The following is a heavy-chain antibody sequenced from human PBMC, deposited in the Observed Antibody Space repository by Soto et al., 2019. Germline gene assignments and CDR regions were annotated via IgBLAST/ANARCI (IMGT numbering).Heavy chain of an antibody. CDR2: IYYSGST. CDR3: ARALVGCSSTSCYLFDY. J-gene: IGHJ4*02. Sequence: SETLSLTCTVSGGSISSYYWSWIRQPPGKGLEWIGYIYYSGSTNYNPSLKSRVTISVDTSKNQFSLKLSSVTAADTAVYYCARALVGCSSTSCYLFDYWGQGTLVTVSS. V-gene: IGHV4-59*01. CDR1: GGSISSYY. D-gene: IGHD2-2*01.